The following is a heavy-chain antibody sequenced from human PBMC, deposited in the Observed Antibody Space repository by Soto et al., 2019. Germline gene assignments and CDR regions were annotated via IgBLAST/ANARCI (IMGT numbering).Heavy chain of an antibody. Sequence: QVQLQESGPGLVKPSQTLSLTCTVSGGSISSGGYYWSWIRQHPGKGLEWIGYIYYSGSTYYNPSLKSRVTISVVTSKNQFSLKLSSVTAADTAVYYCARVYGDDGYYYYGMDVWGQGTTVTVSS. CDR3: ARVYGDDGYYYYGMDV. CDR1: GGSISSGGYY. D-gene: IGHD4-17*01. CDR2: IYYSGST. V-gene: IGHV4-31*03. J-gene: IGHJ6*02.